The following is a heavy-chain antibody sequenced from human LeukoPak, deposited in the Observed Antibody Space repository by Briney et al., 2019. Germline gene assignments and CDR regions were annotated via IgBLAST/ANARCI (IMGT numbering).Heavy chain of an antibody. Sequence: ASVKVSCKASGGTFSSYAISWVRQAPGQGLEWMGGIIPSFGTANYAQKFQVRVTITADKSTSTAYMELRSLRSDDTAVYYCASLKNYYDSSGNLVTAAFDIWGQGTLVTVSS. CDR2: IIPSFGTA. D-gene: IGHD3-22*01. CDR1: GGTFSSYA. J-gene: IGHJ3*02. CDR3: ASLKNYYDSSGNLVTAAFDI. V-gene: IGHV1-69*06.